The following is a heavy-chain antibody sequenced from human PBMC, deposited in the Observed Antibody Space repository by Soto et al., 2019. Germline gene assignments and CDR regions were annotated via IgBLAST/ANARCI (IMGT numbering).Heavy chain of an antibody. D-gene: IGHD2-21*02. CDR3: AHSGCGGDCLRSNSSHYYDGMDV. Sequence: QITLKESGPTLVKPTQTLTLTCTFSGFSLNTGGLGVGWIRQPPGKALEWLALIYWDGDKRYSPSLKSRLSITKDTSNSQVVLTMTNMDPVDTATFYCAHSGCGGDCLRSNSSHYYDGMDVWGQGTTVTVSS. CDR2: IYWDGDK. V-gene: IGHV2-5*02. CDR1: GFSLNTGGLG. J-gene: IGHJ6*02.